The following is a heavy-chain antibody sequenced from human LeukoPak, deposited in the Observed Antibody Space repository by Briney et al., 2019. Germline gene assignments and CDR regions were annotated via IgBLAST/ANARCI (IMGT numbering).Heavy chain of an antibody. V-gene: IGHV1-18*01. CDR1: GYTFISYA. CDR2: ISTFKGDT. D-gene: IGHD3/OR15-3a*01. Sequence: ASVKVSCKTSGYTFISYAISWVRQAPGQGLEWMGWISTFKGDTKYAQKFQDRVSMTTDTPTSTGHLELRSLRSEDTAIYYCARDSGLGLFGVWGQGTVVTVSS. CDR3: ARDSGLGLFGV. J-gene: IGHJ3*01.